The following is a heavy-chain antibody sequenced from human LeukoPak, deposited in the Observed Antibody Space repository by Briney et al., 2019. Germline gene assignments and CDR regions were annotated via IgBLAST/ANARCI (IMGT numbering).Heavy chain of an antibody. CDR2: INTDGSST. V-gene: IGHV3-74*01. Sequence: GGSLRLSCAASGFTFSSYWMHWVRQAPGKGLVWVSRINTDGSSTAYADSVKGRFTISRGNAESSLYLQMNSLRDEDTALYYCARNHYYGSGSLANWGQGTLVTVSS. CDR1: GFTFSSYW. J-gene: IGHJ4*02. D-gene: IGHD3-10*01. CDR3: ARNHYYGSGSLAN.